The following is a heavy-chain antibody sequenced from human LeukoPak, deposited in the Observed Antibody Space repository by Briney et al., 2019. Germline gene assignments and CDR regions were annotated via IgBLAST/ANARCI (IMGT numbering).Heavy chain of an antibody. CDR3: ARVPPRPYYGDYDDWFDP. D-gene: IGHD4-17*01. CDR1: GYTFTSYY. V-gene: IGHV1-2*02. CDR2: INPNSGGT. Sequence: ASVKVSCKASGYTFTSYYMHWVRQAPGQGLEWMGWINPNSGGTNYAQKFQGRVTMTRDTSISTAYMELSRLRSDDTAVYYCARVPPRPYYGDYDDWFDPWGQGTLVTVSS. J-gene: IGHJ5*02.